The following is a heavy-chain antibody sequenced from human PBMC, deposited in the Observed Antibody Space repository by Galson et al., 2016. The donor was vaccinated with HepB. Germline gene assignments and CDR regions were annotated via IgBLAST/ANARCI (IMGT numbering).Heavy chain of an antibody. CDR2: IIPVLDAS. CDR1: GGTFSSYA. Sequence: SVKVSCKASGGTFSSYAISWVRQAPGQGLEWMGRIIPVLDASKYPQKFQGRVTITADESTSTAYMDLNSLTSDDTAVYYCARDGYTYGNGLAVWGQGTTVIVSS. CDR3: ARDGYTYGNGLAV. J-gene: IGHJ6*02. V-gene: IGHV1-69*13. D-gene: IGHD5-18*01.